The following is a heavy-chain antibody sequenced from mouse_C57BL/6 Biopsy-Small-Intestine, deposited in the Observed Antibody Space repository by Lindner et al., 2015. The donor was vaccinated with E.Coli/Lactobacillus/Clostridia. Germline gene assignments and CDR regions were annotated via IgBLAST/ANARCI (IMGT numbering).Heavy chain of an antibody. CDR3: ARPSYYYGSSPYWYFDV. CDR2: IYPNYGTT. J-gene: IGHJ1*03. CDR1: GYSFSDYT. Sequence: VQLQESGPELVKPGASVKISCKASGYSFSDYTMNWVRQSNEKSLEWIGLIYPNYGTTTYNQKFKGKATLTADQSSSTAYMQLNSLTSEDSAVYYCARPSYYYGSSPYWYFDVWGTGTTVTVSS. D-gene: IGHD1-1*01. V-gene: IGHV1-39*01.